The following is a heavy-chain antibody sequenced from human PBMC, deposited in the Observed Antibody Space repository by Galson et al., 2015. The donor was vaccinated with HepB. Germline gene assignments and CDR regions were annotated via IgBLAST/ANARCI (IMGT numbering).Heavy chain of an antibody. Sequence: SVKASCKASGYTFTSYYMHWVRQAPGQGLEWMGIINPSGGSTSYAQKFQGRVTMTRDTSTSTVYMELSSLRSEDTAVYYCARAMCYSIHTRTNDAFDIWGQGTMVTVSS. CDR1: GYTFTSYY. CDR2: INPSGGST. V-gene: IGHV1-46*01. CDR3: ARAMCYSIHTRTNDAFDI. D-gene: IGHD2-15*01. J-gene: IGHJ3*02.